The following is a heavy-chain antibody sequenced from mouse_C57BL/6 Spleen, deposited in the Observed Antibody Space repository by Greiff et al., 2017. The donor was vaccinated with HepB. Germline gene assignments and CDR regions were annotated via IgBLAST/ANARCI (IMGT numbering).Heavy chain of an antibody. CDR2: IYPGGGYT. J-gene: IGHJ2*01. CDR1: GYTFTNYW. V-gene: IGHV1-63*01. CDR3: ARGVGRYYFDY. D-gene: IGHD4-1*01. Sequence: VKLQESGAELVRPGTSVKMSCKASGYTFTNYWIGWAKQRPGHGLEWIGDIYPGGGYTNYNEKFKGKATLTADKSSSTAYMQFSSLTSEDSAIYYCARGVGRYYFDYWGQGTTLTVSS.